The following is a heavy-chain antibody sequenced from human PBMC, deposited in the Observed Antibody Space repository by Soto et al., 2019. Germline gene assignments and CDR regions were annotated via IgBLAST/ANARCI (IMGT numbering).Heavy chain of an antibody. D-gene: IGHD4-17*01. Sequence: LRLSCAASGFTFSSYAMHWVRQAPGKGLEWVAVISYDGSNKYYADSVKGRFTISRDNSKNTLYLQMNSLRAEDTAVYYCARDPYGGNSRLYSGMDVWGQGTTVTVYS. CDR3: ARDPYGGNSRLYSGMDV. J-gene: IGHJ6*02. CDR2: ISYDGSNK. V-gene: IGHV3-30-3*01. CDR1: GFTFSSYA.